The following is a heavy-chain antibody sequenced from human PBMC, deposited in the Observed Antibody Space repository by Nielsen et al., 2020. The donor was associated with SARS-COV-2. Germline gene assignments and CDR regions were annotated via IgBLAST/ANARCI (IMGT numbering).Heavy chain of an antibody. Sequence: GESLKISCAASGFTFSTYGMHWVRRAPGKGLEWVVAISYDGSNKYYVDSVKGRFTISRDNSKNTLYLQMSSLREEDTAVYYCAKDWTAIVVVPSGGVDYWGQGTRVTVSS. J-gene: IGHJ4*02. V-gene: IGHV3-30*18. CDR3: AKDWTAIVVVPSGGVDY. D-gene: IGHD2-15*01. CDR1: GFTFSTYG. CDR2: ISYDGSNK.